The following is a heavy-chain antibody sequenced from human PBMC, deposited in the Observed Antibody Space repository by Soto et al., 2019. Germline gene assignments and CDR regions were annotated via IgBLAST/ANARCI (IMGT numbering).Heavy chain of an antibody. D-gene: IGHD3-22*01. CDR1: GYTFTSYD. V-gene: IGHV1-8*01. J-gene: IGHJ4*02. CDR3: ARVGYYYDSSGYYLSFDY. Sequence: ASVKVSCKTSGYTFTSYDINWVRQATGQGLEWMGWMNPNSGNTGYAQKFQGRVTMARKTSISTAYMELSSLRSEDTAVYYCARVGYYYDSSGYYLSFDYWGQGTLVTVSS. CDR2: MNPNSGNT.